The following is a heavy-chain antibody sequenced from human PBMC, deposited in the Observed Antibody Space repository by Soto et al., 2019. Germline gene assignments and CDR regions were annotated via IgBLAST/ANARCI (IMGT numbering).Heavy chain of an antibody. D-gene: IGHD3-10*01. CDR1: GYPFTHYG. Sequence: QVQLVQSGAEVKKPGASVKVSCKSSGYPFTHYGITWVRQAPGQGLEWMGWISPFNGNTNYGQTLQGRVTLTTDTSTSTVYMELWSLRSDDTAVYCCASDQSFEGSYYYGRGVWGQGNTVTVAS. CDR3: ASDQSFEGSYYYGRGV. CDR2: ISPFNGNT. V-gene: IGHV1-18*01. J-gene: IGHJ6*02.